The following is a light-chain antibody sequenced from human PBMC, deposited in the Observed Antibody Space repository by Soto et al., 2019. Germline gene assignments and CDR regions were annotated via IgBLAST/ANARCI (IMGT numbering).Light chain of an antibody. V-gene: IGLV2-8*01. CDR3: CSYAGTSLV. Sequence: QSALTQPPSASGSPGQSVTISCTGTSSDVGGYNYVSWYQQHPGKAPKLMIYEVTKRPSGVPDRFSGSKSGNTASLTVSGLQAEDEADYYCCSYAGTSLVFGGGTKVTVL. CDR1: SSDVGGYNY. J-gene: IGLJ3*02. CDR2: EVT.